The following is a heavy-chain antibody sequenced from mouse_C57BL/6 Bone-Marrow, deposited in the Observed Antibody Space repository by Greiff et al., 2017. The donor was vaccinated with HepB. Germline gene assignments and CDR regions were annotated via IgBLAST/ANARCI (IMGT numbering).Heavy chain of an antibody. J-gene: IGHJ2*01. D-gene: IGHD1-1*01. CDR3: ARAPPCDGSSGAFDY. CDR1: GYTFTSYW. CDR2: IHPNSGST. V-gene: IGHV1-64*01. Sequence: QVQLQQPGAELVKPGASVKLSCKASGYTFTSYWMHWVKQRPGQGLEWIGMIHPNSGSTNYNEKFKSKATLTVDKSSSTAYMQLSSLTSEDSAVYYCARAPPCDGSSGAFDYWGKGTTLTVSS.